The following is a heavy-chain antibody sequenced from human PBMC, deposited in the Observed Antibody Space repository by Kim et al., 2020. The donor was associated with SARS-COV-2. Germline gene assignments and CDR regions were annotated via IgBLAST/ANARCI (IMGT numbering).Heavy chain of an antibody. D-gene: IGHD3-22*01. CDR3: TTSNYYDSSGYSSDAFDI. V-gene: IGHV3-15*01. Sequence: KGRFTISRDDSKNTLYLQMNSLKTEDTAVYYCTTSNYYDSSGYSSDAFDIWGQGTMVTVSS. J-gene: IGHJ3*02.